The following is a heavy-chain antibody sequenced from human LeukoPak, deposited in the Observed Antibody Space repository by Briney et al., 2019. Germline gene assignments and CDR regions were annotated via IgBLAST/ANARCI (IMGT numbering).Heavy chain of an antibody. J-gene: IGHJ4*02. Sequence: GGSLRLSCAASGFTFSSYAMSWVRQAPGKGLEWVSAISDSGGSTYYADSVKGRFTISRDNSKNTLYLQMNSLRAEDTAVYYCAKDLIVVVVAATPFDYWGQGTLVTVSS. CDR3: AKDLIVVVVAATPFDY. V-gene: IGHV3-23*01. CDR1: GFTFSSYA. CDR2: ISDSGGST. D-gene: IGHD2-15*01.